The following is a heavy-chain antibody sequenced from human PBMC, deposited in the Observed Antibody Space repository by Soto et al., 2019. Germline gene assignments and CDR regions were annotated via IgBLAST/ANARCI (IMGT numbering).Heavy chain of an antibody. V-gene: IGHV3-23*01. D-gene: IGHD4-17*01. CDR3: VKNPYSDYSFYFDY. CDR2: ISGRSTYT. Sequence: QPGGSLRLSCAASGFSFSAYGMSWVRQAPGKGLEWVSSISGRSTYTVYADSLRGRFTISRDDSKNTVYIQMDSLRADDTAIYYCVKNPYSDYSFYFDYWGQGTLVTVSS. CDR1: GFSFSAYG. J-gene: IGHJ4*02.